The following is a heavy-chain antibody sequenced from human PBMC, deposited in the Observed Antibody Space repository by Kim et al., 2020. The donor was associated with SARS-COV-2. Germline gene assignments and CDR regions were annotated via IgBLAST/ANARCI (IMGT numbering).Heavy chain of an antibody. Sequence: GGSLRLSCAASGFTFSTYCMHWVRQAPGKGLVWVSRIRTDGSDIKYADSVKGRFTTSRDNAKNTLFLQMNSLRAEDTAVYYCVRESAQPGYYYMDVWGKGTTVTVSS. CDR2: IRTDGSDI. CDR1: GFTFSTYC. CDR3: VRESAQPGYYYMDV. D-gene: IGHD2-2*01. J-gene: IGHJ6*03. V-gene: IGHV3-74*01.